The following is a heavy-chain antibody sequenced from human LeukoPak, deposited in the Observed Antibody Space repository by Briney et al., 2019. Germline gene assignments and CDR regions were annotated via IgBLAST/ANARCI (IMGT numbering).Heavy chain of an antibody. CDR2: IYYSGST. CDR1: GGPISSSSYY. CDR3: ARLLYDFWSGYYLFDY. V-gene: IGHV4-39*01. J-gene: IGHJ4*02. Sequence: SETLSLTCTVSGGPISSSSYYWGWIRQPPGKGLEWIGSIYYSGSTYYNPSLKSRVTISVDTSKNQFSLKLSSVTAADTAVYYCARLLYDFWSGYYLFDYWGQGTLVTVSS. D-gene: IGHD3-3*01.